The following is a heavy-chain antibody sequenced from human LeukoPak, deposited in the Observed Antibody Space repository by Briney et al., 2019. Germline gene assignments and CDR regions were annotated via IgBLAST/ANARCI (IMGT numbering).Heavy chain of an antibody. J-gene: IGHJ4*02. Sequence: PGGSLRLSCVGSGFIFNDYSMNWVRQAPGKGPEWISYISSRSSTIYYADSVKGRFTISRDNAKNSLYLQMSSLRVEDTAVYYCTRDLGFLVVVAYFDYWGQGTLVTVSS. V-gene: IGHV3-48*04. CDR1: GFIFNDYS. D-gene: IGHD2-15*01. CDR3: TRDLGFLVVVAYFDY. CDR2: ISSRSSTI.